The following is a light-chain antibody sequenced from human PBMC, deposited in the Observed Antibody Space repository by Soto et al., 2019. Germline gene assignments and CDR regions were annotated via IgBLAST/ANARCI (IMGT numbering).Light chain of an antibody. CDR3: QQYNNWHLT. CDR1: QSVSSN. V-gene: IGKV3-15*01. CDR2: GAS. J-gene: IGKJ1*01. Sequence: EIVMTQSPATLSVSPGERATLSCRASQSVSSNLAWYQQKPGQAPRLLIYGASTRATGIPARFSGSGSGTEFTITISSLQSEDFAVYYCQQYNNWHLTFGQGTKVEIK.